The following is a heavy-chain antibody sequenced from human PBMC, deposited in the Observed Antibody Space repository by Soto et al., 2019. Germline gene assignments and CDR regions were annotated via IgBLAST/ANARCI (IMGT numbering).Heavy chain of an antibody. V-gene: IGHV3-30*02. CDR2: IWYDGSNK. CDR1: GFTFSSYG. D-gene: IGHD3-22*01. J-gene: IGHJ4*02. CDR3: AKDEYYYSRSGYYIFDS. Sequence: GGSLRLSCAASGFTFSSYGMHWVRQAPDKGLEWVAVIWYDGSNKYYADSVKGRFTISRDNSKKTLFLQMNSLRPEDTALYYCAKDEYYYSRSGYYIFDSWGQGTLVTVS.